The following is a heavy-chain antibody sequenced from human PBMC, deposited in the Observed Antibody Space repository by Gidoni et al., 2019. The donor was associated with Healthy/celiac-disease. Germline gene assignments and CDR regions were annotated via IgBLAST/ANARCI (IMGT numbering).Heavy chain of an antibody. CDR3: ARTGRLGAFDI. J-gene: IGHJ3*02. Sequence: EVQLVETGGGLVQPGGSWRLSCAASGFTVSSNYRSWVRQAPGKGLEWVSVVYSGGSTYYADSVKSRFTISRDNSKNTLYLQMNTLRAEDTAVYYCARTGRLGAFDIWGQGTMVTVSS. D-gene: IGHD3-16*01. CDR2: VYSGGST. CDR1: GFTVSSNY. V-gene: IGHV3-53*02.